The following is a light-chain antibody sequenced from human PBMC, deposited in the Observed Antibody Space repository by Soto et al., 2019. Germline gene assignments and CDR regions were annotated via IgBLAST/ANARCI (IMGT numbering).Light chain of an antibody. Sequence: QLVLTQSPSASASLGASVKLTCTLSSGHSSYAIAWHQQQPEKGPPYLMKLDSDGSHTKGDAIPDRFSGTSPGAERYLTISSLQSEDEADYYCQTWGTGSHVVFGGGTKLTVL. CDR2: LDSDGSH. J-gene: IGLJ2*01. CDR3: QTWGTGSHVV. V-gene: IGLV4-69*01. CDR1: SGHSSYA.